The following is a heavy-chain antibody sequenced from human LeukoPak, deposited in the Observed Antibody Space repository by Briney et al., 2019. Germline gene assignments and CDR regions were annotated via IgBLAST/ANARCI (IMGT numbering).Heavy chain of an antibody. J-gene: IGHJ4*02. D-gene: IGHD1-26*01. CDR3: ARGGTYYYHYFDY. CDR1: GFTFRSYW. Sequence: GGSLRLSCVASGFTFRSYWMNWVRQAPGKGLEWVANIKQDGSEKYYVDSVKGRFTISRDNAKSSLYLQMNSLRAEDTAVYYSARGGTYYYHYFDYWGQGTLVTVSS. CDR2: IKQDGSEK. V-gene: IGHV3-7*05.